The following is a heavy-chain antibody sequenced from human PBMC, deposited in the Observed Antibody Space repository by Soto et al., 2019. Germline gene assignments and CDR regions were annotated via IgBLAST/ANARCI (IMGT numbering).Heavy chain of an antibody. V-gene: IGHV3-23*01. CDR2: ISGSGGST. CDR3: AKDKGNWNYYFDY. D-gene: IGHD1-7*01. Sequence: EVQLLESGGGLVQPGGSLRLSCAASGFTFSSYAMSWVRQAPGKGLEWVSAISGSGGSTYYADSVKGRFTIPRDNSKNTLYLQMNSLRAEDAAVYYCAKDKGNWNYYFDYWGQGTLVTVSS. J-gene: IGHJ4*02. CDR1: GFTFSSYA.